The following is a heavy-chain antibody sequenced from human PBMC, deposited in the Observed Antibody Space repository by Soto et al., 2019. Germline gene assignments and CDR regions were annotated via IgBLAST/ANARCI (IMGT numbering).Heavy chain of an antibody. Sequence: QLQLQESGPGLVKPSETLSLTCTVSGGSISSSSYYWGWIRQPPGKGLEWIGSIYYIGSTYYNPSLKSRVTISVDTSKNQFSLKLSSVTAADTAVYYCARLTYYYGSGSYGGFDYWGQGTLVTVSS. CDR1: GGSISSSSYY. J-gene: IGHJ4*02. V-gene: IGHV4-39*01. CDR3: ARLTYYYGSGSYGGFDY. D-gene: IGHD3-10*01. CDR2: IYYIGST.